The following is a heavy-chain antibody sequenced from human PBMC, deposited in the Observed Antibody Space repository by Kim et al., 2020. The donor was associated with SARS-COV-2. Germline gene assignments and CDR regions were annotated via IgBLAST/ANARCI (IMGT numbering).Heavy chain of an antibody. CDR3: ARSRYYGSGRYYGGFDP. Sequence: SETLSLTCAVYGGSFSGYYWSWIRQPPGKGLEWIGEINHSGSTNYNPSLKSRVTISVDTSKNQFSLKLSSVTAADTAVYYCARSRYYGSGRYYGGFDPWGQGTLVTVSS. J-gene: IGHJ5*02. V-gene: IGHV4-34*01. D-gene: IGHD3-10*01. CDR1: GGSFSGYY. CDR2: INHSGST.